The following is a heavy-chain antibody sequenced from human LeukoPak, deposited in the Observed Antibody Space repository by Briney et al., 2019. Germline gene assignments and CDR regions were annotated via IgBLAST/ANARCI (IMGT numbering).Heavy chain of an antibody. Sequence: GESLKISCKGSGYSFTSYWIGWVRQMPGKGLEWMGIIYPGDSDTRYSPSFQGQVTISADKSISTAYLQWSSLKASDTAMYYCARRYSGYDSGGCYFDYWGQGTLVTVSS. CDR1: GYSFTSYW. D-gene: IGHD5-12*01. CDR2: IYPGDSDT. CDR3: ARRYSGYDSGGCYFDY. V-gene: IGHV5-51*01. J-gene: IGHJ4*02.